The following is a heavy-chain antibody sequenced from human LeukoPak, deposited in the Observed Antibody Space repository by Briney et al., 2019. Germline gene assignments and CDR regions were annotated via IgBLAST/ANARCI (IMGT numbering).Heavy chain of an antibody. CDR1: GFTFDDFG. J-gene: IGHJ3*02. Sequence: GGSLRLSCAVSGFTFDDFGLSWVRHAPGRGLEWVSGINWSGGNTGYADAVKGRFTISRDNAKSSLYLQMNSLRAEDTAFYFCTKDRSGYYDGAFDIWGRGTMVTVSS. CDR3: TKDRSGYYDGAFDI. CDR2: INWSGGNT. V-gene: IGHV3-20*04. D-gene: IGHD3-22*01.